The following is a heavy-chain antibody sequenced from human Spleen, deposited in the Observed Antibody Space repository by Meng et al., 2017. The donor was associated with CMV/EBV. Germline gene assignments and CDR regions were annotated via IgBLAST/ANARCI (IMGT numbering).Heavy chain of an antibody. CDR2: ISSSGSTI. J-gene: IGHJ4*02. CDR1: GFSFSSYA. Sequence: GGSLRLSCATSGFSFSSYAMSWVRQAPGKGLEWVSYISSSGSTIYYADSVKGRFTISRDNARNSLYLQMNSLRDEDTAVYYCASASPRYYDWLFPREFDYWGLGTLVTVSS. V-gene: IGHV3-48*02. D-gene: IGHD3-9*01. CDR3: ASASPRYYDWLFPREFDY.